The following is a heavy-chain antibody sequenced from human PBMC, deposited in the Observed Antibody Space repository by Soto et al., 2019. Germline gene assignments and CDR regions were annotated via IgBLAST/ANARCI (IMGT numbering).Heavy chain of an antibody. Sequence: QVQLQQSGPGLVKPSQTLSLTCAISGDSVSSNSAAWTWIRQSPSRGLEWLGRTYYRSTWGNDYPTPLKRRITINPDTSNNQVARHLYSVPPEDTAVYYCARQLAATGTAGTFDYWGQGTLVTVSS. V-gene: IGHV6-1*01. D-gene: IGHD6-13*01. CDR2: TYYRSTWGN. CDR1: GDSVSSNSAA. CDR3: ARQLAATGTAGTFDY. J-gene: IGHJ4*02.